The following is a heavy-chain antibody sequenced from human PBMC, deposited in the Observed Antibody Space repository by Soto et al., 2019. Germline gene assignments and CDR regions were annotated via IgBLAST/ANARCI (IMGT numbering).Heavy chain of an antibody. J-gene: IGHJ5*02. CDR1: GGSVNGYY. CDR2: INHTGGT. D-gene: IGHD3-3*01. Sequence: TSETLSLTCAVYGGSVNGYYWNWIRQPPGKGLEWIGEINHTGGTHYNPSLKSRVTMSVDTSKNQFSLRLSSVTAADTAIYYCATRITVFGLLIPPFDTWGQGTQVTVYS. CDR3: ATRITVFGLLIPPFDT. V-gene: IGHV4-34*01.